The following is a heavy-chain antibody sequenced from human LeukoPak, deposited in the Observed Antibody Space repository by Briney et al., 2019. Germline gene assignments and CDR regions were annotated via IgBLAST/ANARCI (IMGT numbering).Heavy chain of an antibody. Sequence: SETLSLTCTVSGGSISSFYWSWIRQPPGKGLEWIGYIYYSGSTNYNPSLKSRVTISVDTSKNQFSLKLSSVTAADTAVYYCARIAAAGNFDPWGQGILVTVSS. D-gene: IGHD6-13*01. J-gene: IGHJ5*02. CDR1: GGSISSFY. V-gene: IGHV4-59*08. CDR3: ARIAAAGNFDP. CDR2: IYYSGST.